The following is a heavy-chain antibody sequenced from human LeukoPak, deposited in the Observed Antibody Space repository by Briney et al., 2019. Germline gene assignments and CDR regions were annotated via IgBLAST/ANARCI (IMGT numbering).Heavy chain of an antibody. CDR1: GFTFSSYA. J-gene: IGHJ5*02. CDR3: ARGTSPEP. D-gene: IGHD2-2*01. Sequence: PGGSLRLSCAASGFTFSSYAMSWVRQAPGKGLEWVSAISGSGGSTYYADSVKGRFTISRDNAKNTLYLQMNSLRVEDTAIYYCARGTSPEPWGQGTLVTVSS. V-gene: IGHV3-23*01. CDR2: ISGSGGST.